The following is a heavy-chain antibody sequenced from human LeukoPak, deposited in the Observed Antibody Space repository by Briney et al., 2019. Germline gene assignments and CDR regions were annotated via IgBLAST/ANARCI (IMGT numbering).Heavy chain of an antibody. V-gene: IGHV4-39*01. Sequence: SETLSLTCSVSGGSISSSRYYWGWIRQPPGKGLEWIGTIDYSGSTYYNPSLKSRVTISVDTSKNQFSLKLSSVTAADTAVYYCANLRKYCTSTSCIQAAFDIWGQGTMVTVSS. D-gene: IGHD2-2*01. CDR1: GGSISSSRYY. CDR3: ANLRKYCTSTSCIQAAFDI. CDR2: IDYSGST. J-gene: IGHJ3*02.